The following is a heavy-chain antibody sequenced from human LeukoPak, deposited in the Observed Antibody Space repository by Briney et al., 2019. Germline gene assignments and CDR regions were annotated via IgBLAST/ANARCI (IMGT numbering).Heavy chain of an antibody. Sequence: SVKVSCKASGGTFSSYAISWVRQAPGQGLEWMGGIIPIFGTANYAQKFQGRVTITADESTSTAYMELSSLRSEDTAVYCCARAPEEQWLVPLLDYWGQGTLVTVSS. D-gene: IGHD6-19*01. CDR3: ARAPEEQWLVPLLDY. V-gene: IGHV1-69*13. CDR1: GGTFSSYA. CDR2: IIPIFGTA. J-gene: IGHJ4*02.